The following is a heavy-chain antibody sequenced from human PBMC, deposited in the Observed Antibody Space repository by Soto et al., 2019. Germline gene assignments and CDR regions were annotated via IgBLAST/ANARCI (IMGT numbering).Heavy chain of an antibody. D-gene: IGHD6-13*01. V-gene: IGHV3-33*01. CDR1: GFSFSSHG. CDR2: LWAGGNIR. CDR3: TRDAQQLANYVIDV. J-gene: IGHJ6*02. Sequence: QVQLVESGGNVVQPGGSLRLSCAASGFSFSSHGMHWVRQAPGKGLEWVAHLWAGGNIRYYAYSVNGRFTISSDHSKNTLYLQMSRLGAEDTAVYYCTRDAQQLANYVIDVWGQGTTVTVSS.